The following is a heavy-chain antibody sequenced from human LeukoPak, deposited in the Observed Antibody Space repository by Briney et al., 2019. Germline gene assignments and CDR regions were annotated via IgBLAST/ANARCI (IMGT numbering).Heavy chain of an antibody. CDR2: ISSSSSYI. CDR1: GSTFSSYS. J-gene: IGHJ4*02. CDR3: ASSRGVVPAATYDY. Sequence: GGSLRLSCAASGSTFSSYSMNWVRQAPGKGLEWVSSISSSSSYIYYADSVKGRFTISRDNAKNSLYLQMNSLRAEDTAVYYCASSRGVVPAATYDYWGQGTLVTVSS. D-gene: IGHD2-2*01. V-gene: IGHV3-21*01.